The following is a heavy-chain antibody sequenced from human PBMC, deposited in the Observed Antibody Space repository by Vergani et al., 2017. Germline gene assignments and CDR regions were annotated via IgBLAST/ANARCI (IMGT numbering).Heavy chain of an antibody. J-gene: IGHJ4*02. CDR2: IDPSDSYT. V-gene: IGHV5-10-1*03. CDR3: ARHLYCGGDCYGQDY. D-gene: IGHD2-21*02. CDR1: GYSFTSYW. Sequence: EVQLVQSGAEVKKPGESLRISCKGSGYSFTSYWISWVRQMPGKGLEWMGRIDPSDSYTNYSPSFQGNVTISADKSISTAYLQWSSLKASDTAMYYCARHLYCGGDCYGQDYWGQGTLVTVSS.